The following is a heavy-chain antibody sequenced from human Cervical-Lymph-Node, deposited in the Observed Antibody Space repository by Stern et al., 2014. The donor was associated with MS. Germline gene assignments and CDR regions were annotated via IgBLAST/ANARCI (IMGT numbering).Heavy chain of an antibody. Sequence: EVQLVESGGGLVKPGGSLRLSCAASGFTFSPYNMNWVRQAPGKGLELVSSITSTGAYQHYADSVKGRFTISRDNAKNSVFLQMSSLRAEDTAVYYCARDSHFAMDVWGQGTTVTVSS. CDR3: ARDSHFAMDV. V-gene: IGHV3-21*01. J-gene: IGHJ6*02. CDR1: GFTFSPYN. CDR2: ITSTGAYQ.